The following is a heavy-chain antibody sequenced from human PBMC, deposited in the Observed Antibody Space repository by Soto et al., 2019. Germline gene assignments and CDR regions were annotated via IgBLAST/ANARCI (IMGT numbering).Heavy chain of an antibody. CDR3: ARTSPAGKSSYGMDA. V-gene: IGHV5-51*01. Sequence: PGESLKISCKGSGYSFTSYWIGWVRQMPGKGLEWMGIIYPGDSDTRYSPSFQGQVTISADKSISTAYLQWSSLNASDTALYYCARTSPAGKSSYGMDAWGHGTPFTVSS. D-gene: IGHD6-13*01. CDR1: GYSFTSYW. CDR2: IYPGDSDT. J-gene: IGHJ6*02.